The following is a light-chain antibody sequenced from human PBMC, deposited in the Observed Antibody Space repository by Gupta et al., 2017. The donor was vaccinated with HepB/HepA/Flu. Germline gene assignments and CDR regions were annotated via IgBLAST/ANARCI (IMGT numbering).Light chain of an antibody. J-gene: IGKJ1*01. CDR2: GAS. Sequence: EIVMTQAPATLSVSLVERATPSCRASQSVSSNLAWYQQKPGQAPRLLIYGASTRATGIPVRFSGSGSGTEFTLTISRLESEDFAVYYCQQESNSPNAFGQGTKVEIK. V-gene: IGKV3-15*01. CDR3: QQESNSPNA. CDR1: QSVSSN.